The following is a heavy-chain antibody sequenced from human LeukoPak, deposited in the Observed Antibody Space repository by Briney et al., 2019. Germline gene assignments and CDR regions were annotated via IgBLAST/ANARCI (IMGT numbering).Heavy chain of an antibody. Sequence: GRSLRLACAAAGFTFSSHALHWVRQAPGKGLEWVAVISSEGSYKYYADSVKGRFTISRDNSKNTLYLQMNSLIPEDTAVYYCARQYISGQWYFDYWGQGTLVTVSS. CDR2: ISSEGSYK. D-gene: IGHD5-18*01. J-gene: IGHJ4*02. V-gene: IGHV3-30*04. CDR1: GFTFSSHA. CDR3: ARQYISGQWYFDY.